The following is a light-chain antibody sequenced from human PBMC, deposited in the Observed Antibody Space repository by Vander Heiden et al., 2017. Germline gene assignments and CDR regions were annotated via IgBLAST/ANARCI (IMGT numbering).Light chain of an antibody. Sequence: YVLTQPPSVSVAPGQTASITCGGNNIGRKSVHWYQQRPGQAPVMVVYDGSDRPAGIPERFSGSSGNTATLNISGVEAGDEADYYCQGWDTYSDHPGVFGGGTKLTVL. CDR3: QGWDTYSDHPGV. CDR2: DGS. J-gene: IGLJ2*01. V-gene: IGLV3-21*02. CDR1: NIGRKS.